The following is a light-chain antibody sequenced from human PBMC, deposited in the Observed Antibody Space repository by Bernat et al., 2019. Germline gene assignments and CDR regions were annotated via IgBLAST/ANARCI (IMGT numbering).Light chain of an antibody. J-gene: IGLJ3*02. CDR2: DVN. V-gene: IGLV2-14*01. CDR1: SSDVGGYHY. CDR3: SSYTISSSWV. Sequence: QSALTQPASVSGSPGQSITISCTGTSSDVGGYHYVSWYQQHPGKAPKLMTYDVNNRPSGVSYRFSGSKSGNTASLSISGLQAEDEADYYCSSYTISSSWVFGGGTKLTVL.